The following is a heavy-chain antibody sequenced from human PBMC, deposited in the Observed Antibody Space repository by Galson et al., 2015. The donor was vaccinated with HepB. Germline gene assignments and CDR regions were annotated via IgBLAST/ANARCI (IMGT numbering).Heavy chain of an antibody. J-gene: IGHJ4*02. CDR2: IDPTDSYT. V-gene: IGHV5-10-1*01. CDR3: ARQPYYYDALTGYYRVTYYFDY. D-gene: IGHD3-9*01. CDR1: GYSFTNYW. Sequence: QSGAEVKKPGESLRISCKTSGYSFTNYWVSWVRQMPGKGPEWMGKIDPTDSYTNYSPSFQGHVTISTDKSVSTAYLQWNSLKASDTAIYYCARQPYYYDALTGYYRVTYYFDYWGPGALV.